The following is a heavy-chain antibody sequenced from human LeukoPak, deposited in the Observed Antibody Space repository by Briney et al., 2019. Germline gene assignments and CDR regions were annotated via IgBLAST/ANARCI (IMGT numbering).Heavy chain of an antibody. D-gene: IGHD5-12*01. CDR3: ARSLVARPYDY. J-gene: IGHJ4*02. V-gene: IGHV4-34*01. Sequence: SETLSLTCAVYGGSFSGYYWSWIRQPPGKGLEWIGEINHSGSTNYNPSLKSRVTISVDTSKNQFSLKLSYVTAADTAVYYCARSLVARPYDYWGQGTLVTVSS. CDR1: GGSFSGYY. CDR2: INHSGST.